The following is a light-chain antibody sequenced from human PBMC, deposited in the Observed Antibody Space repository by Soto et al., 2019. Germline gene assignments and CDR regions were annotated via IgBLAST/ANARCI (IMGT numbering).Light chain of an antibody. Sequence: EIVLTQSPPTLSLSPGERATLSCRASQSVGDYLGWYQQKPGQAPRLLIYDASQRATGVPARFSASGSGTDFTLTISSLEPDDFAIYYCQQREDWPRAFGGGTKVEFK. CDR1: QSVGDY. V-gene: IGKV3-11*01. CDR3: QQREDWPRA. J-gene: IGKJ4*01. CDR2: DAS.